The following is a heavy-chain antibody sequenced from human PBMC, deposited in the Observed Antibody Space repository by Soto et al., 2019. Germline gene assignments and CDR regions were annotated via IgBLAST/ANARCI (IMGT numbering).Heavy chain of an antibody. Sequence: ASVKVSCKASGYTFTGHFMHWVRQAPGQGFEWMGWIKPNSGGTNYVQRFQGRVSMTRDTSISTAYMELSRLTSDDTAVYYCARDDYGGNSGVLVDFWGQGTLVTVSS. CDR2: IKPNSGGT. J-gene: IGHJ4*02. CDR3: ARDDYGGNSGVLVDF. V-gene: IGHV1-2*02. CDR1: GYTFTGHF. D-gene: IGHD4-17*01.